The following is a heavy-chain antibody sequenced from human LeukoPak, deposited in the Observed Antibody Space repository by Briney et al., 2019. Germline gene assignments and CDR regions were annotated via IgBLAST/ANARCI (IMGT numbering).Heavy chain of an antibody. J-gene: IGHJ4*02. CDR2: ISSSSSSTI. CDR1: GFTFSSYS. D-gene: IGHD3-10*01. CDR3: AKENYYGSGSNTHLDY. V-gene: IGHV3-48*01. Sequence: PGGSLRLSCAASGFTFSSYSMNWVRQAPGKGLEWVSYISSSSSSTIYYADSVKGRFTISRDNAKNSLYLQMNSLRAEDTAVYYCAKENYYGSGSNTHLDYWGQGTLVTVSS.